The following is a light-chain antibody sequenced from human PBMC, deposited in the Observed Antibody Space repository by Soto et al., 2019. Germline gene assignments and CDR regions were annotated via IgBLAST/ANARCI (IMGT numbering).Light chain of an antibody. CDR3: QQSYSTPRT. V-gene: IGKV1-39*01. CDR1: QSISNY. Sequence: DIQMTQSPASLSASVGDRVTITCRASQSISNYLNWYQQKPGKAPKLLMFAASSLQSGVPSRFSGGGSGTDFTLTISMLPPEDFATYCRQQSYSTPRTFGQGTKVEIK. J-gene: IGKJ1*01. CDR2: AAS.